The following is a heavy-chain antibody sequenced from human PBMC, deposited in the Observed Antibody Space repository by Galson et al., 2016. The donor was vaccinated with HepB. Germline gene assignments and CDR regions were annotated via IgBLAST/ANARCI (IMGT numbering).Heavy chain of an antibody. J-gene: IGHJ6*04. V-gene: IGHV3-11*01. CDR3: ARRGRWHYGMDV. CDR2: ISTSGETI. Sequence: SLRLSCAASGVTSNDHAMHWIPQAPGKGLEWTSYISTSGETIYYADSVKGRFTISRDNAKSSLYLHMNGLRVEDTAVYFCARRGRWHYGMDVWGKGTTVTVSS. CDR1: GVTSNDHA. D-gene: IGHD5-24*01.